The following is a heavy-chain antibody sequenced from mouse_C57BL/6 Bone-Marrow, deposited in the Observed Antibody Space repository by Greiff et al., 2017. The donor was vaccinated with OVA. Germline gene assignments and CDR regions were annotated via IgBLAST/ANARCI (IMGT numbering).Heavy chain of an antibody. V-gene: IGHV1-82*01. CDR2: IYPGDGDT. J-gene: IGHJ4*01. CDR3: AREAGTGAMDY. D-gene: IGHD4-1*01. CDR1: GYAFSSSW. Sequence: VKLQESGPELVKPGASVKISCKASGYAFSSSWMNWVKQRPGKGLEWIGRIYPGDGDTNYNGKFKGKATLTADKSSSTAYMQLSSLTSEDSAVYFCAREAGTGAMDYWGQGTSVTVSS.